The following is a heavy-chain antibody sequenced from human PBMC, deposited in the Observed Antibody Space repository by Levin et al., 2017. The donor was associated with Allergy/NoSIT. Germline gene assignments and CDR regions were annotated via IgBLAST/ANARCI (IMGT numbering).Heavy chain of an antibody. J-gene: IGHJ4*02. V-gene: IGHV3-23*01. CDR3: AKVRSWYGGFDY. CDR1: GFTFSSYA. D-gene: IGHD6-13*01. CDR2: ISSSGGST. Sequence: GGSLRLSCAASGFTFSSYAMSWVRQAPGKGLEWVSAISSSGGSTYYADSVKGRFTISRDNSKNTLYLQMNSLRAEDTAVYYCAKVRSWYGGFDYWGQGTLVTVSS.